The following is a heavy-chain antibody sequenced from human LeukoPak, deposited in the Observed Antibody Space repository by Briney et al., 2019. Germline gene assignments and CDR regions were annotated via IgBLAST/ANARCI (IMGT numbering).Heavy chain of an antibody. Sequence: ASVKVSCKASGGTLSSYAISWVRQAPGQGLEWMGGIIPIFGTANYAQKFQGRVTITTDESTSTAYMELSSPRSEDTAVYYCARPERPVVPAAPYYYYYYMDVWGKGTTVTVSS. V-gene: IGHV1-69*05. J-gene: IGHJ6*03. D-gene: IGHD2-2*01. CDR3: ARPERPVVPAAPYYYYYYMDV. CDR2: IIPIFGTA. CDR1: GGTLSSYA.